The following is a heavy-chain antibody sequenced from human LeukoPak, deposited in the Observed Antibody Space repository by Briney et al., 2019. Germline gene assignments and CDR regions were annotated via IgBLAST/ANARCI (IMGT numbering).Heavy chain of an antibody. D-gene: IGHD5-12*01. CDR2: ISSSTTYT. V-gene: IGHV3-11*06. Sequence: PGGSLRLSCAASGFTFSDYYMNWIRQAPGKGLEWVSYISSSTTYTNYADSVKGRFTISRDNAKNSLYLQMNTLRAEDTAVYYCARARGYNSAYDAFDIWGQGTMVTVSS. CDR1: GFTFSDYY. J-gene: IGHJ3*02. CDR3: ARARGYNSAYDAFDI.